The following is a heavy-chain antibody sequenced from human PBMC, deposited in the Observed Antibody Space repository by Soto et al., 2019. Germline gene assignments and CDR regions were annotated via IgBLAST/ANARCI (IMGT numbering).Heavy chain of an antibody. J-gene: IGHJ4*02. Sequence: GGSLRLSCTVSGFAFNNYGINWVRQAPGKGLEWVSSISSASSETCYADSVKGRFIISRDNAQNSLFLQMNTLRPEDSAIYYCARVAYWGPGTQVTVSS. CDR1: GFAFNNYG. CDR3: ARVAY. V-gene: IGHV3-21*01. CDR2: ISSASSET.